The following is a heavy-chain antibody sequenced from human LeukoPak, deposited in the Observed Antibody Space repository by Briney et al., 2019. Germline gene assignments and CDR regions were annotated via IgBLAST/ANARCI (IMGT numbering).Heavy chain of an antibody. Sequence: SETLSRTCAVYGGSFSGYYWSWIRQPPGKGLEWIGEINHSGSTNYNPSLKSRVTISVDTSKNQFSLKLSSVTAADTAVYYCASVYIGYWGQGTLVTVSS. CDR1: GGSFSGYY. CDR2: INHSGST. D-gene: IGHD1-14*01. J-gene: IGHJ4*02. V-gene: IGHV4-34*01. CDR3: ASVYIGY.